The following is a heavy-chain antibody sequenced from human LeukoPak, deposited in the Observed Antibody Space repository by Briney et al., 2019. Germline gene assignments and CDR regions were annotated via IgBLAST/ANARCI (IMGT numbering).Heavy chain of an antibody. CDR3: AKAELGYCSSTSRPSPDV. Sequence: PGGSLRLSCAASGFTFSSYGMHWVRQAPGKGLEWVAVISYDGSNKYYADSVKGRFTISRDNSKNTLYLQMNSLRAEDTAVYYCAKAELGYCSSTSRPSPDVWGQGTTVTVSS. CDR1: GFTFSSYG. CDR2: ISYDGSNK. J-gene: IGHJ6*02. V-gene: IGHV3-30*18. D-gene: IGHD2-2*01.